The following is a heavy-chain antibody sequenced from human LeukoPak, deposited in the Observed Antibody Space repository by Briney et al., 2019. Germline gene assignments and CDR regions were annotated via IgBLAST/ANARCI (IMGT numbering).Heavy chain of an antibody. D-gene: IGHD1-26*01. V-gene: IGHV3-69-1*02. CDR2: ISGLSTHI. CDR1: GFTFLDYD. Sequence: GGSLRLSCLASGFTFLDYDKNWVRQAPGKGLEWVSSISGLSTHIYYGDSVKGRFSISRDNAKNSVYLQMNSLGVEDTAIYYCGRGFPPLHTSSVGDLWGQGILVTVSS. J-gene: IGHJ4*02. CDR3: GRGFPPLHTSSVGDL.